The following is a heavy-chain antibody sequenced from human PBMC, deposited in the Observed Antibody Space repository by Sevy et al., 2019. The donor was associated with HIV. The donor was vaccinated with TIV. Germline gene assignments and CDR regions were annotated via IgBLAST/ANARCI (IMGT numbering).Heavy chain of an antibody. D-gene: IGHD1-26*01. V-gene: IGHV3-21*01. CDR3: ASSVWDSGSRASAFDI. Sequence: GGSLRLSCAASGFTFSSYSMNWVRQAPGKGLEWVSSISSSSSYIYYADSVKGRFTISRDNAKNSLYLQMNSLRAEDTAVYYWASSVWDSGSRASAFDIWGQGTMVTVSS. CDR2: ISSSSSYI. J-gene: IGHJ3*02. CDR1: GFTFSSYS.